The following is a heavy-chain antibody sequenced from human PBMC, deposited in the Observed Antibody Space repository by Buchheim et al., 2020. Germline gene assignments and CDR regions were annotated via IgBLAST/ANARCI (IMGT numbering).Heavy chain of an antibody. V-gene: IGHV3-48*01. J-gene: IGHJ4*02. D-gene: IGHD5-12*01. CDR1: GYTFSSYS. CDR2: ISSSARTI. Sequence: EVQLVESGGTLIQPGGSLRLSCAASGYTFSSYSMNWLRQAPGKGLEWVAYISSSARTIYYADSVKGRFTISRDNANNSLYLQMNSQRAEDAALYYCARDRSGYDYGYDNWGPGTL. CDR3: ARDRSGYDYGYDN.